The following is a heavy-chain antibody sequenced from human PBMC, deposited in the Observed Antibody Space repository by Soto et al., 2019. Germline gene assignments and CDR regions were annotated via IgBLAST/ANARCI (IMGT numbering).Heavy chain of an antibody. CDR1: GYTFSSYG. CDR3: ARGGYYDSSGSRNYFYYGMNV. Sequence: GASVKVSCKASGYTFSSYGLNWVRQAPGQGLEWLGWVSPYDGYTNYAQILQGRVSMTTDTSTKTAYMEVRSLRSDDTAVYYCARGGYYDSSGSRNYFYYGMNVWGQGTTVTVSS. J-gene: IGHJ6*02. CDR2: VSPYDGYT. V-gene: IGHV1-18*01. D-gene: IGHD3-22*01.